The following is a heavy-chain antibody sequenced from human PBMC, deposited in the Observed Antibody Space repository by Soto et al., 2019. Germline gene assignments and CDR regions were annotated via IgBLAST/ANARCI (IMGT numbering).Heavy chain of an antibody. CDR3: ARGRYIWGSYRWAEYFDY. CDR1: GGSISSYY. Sequence: SETLSLTCTVSGGSISSYYWSWIRQPPGKGLEWIGYIYYSGSTNYNSSLKSRVTISVDTSKNQFSLKLSSVTAADTALYYCARGRYIWGSYRWAEYFDYWGQGTLVTVSS. J-gene: IGHJ4*02. V-gene: IGHV4-59*01. D-gene: IGHD3-16*02. CDR2: IYYSGST.